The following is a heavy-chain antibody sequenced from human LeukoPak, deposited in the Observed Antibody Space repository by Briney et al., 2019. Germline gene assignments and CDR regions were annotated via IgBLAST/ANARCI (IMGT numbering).Heavy chain of an antibody. CDR3: ARVASAAVSDY. CDR1: GGSISSYY. Sequence: PSEALSLTCTVSGGSISSYYWSWIRQPPGKGLEWIGYIYYSGSTNYNPSLKSRVTISVDTSKNQFSLKLSSVTAADTAVYYCARVASAAVSDYWGQGTLVTVSS. CDR2: IYYSGST. D-gene: IGHD6-13*01. J-gene: IGHJ4*02. V-gene: IGHV4-59*01.